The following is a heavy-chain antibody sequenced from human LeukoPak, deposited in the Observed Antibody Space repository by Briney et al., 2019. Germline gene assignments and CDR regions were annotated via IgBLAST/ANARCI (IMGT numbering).Heavy chain of an antibody. J-gene: IGHJ4*02. CDR1: GGSIGNYY. CDR2: IYASGST. V-gene: IGHV4-4*07. Sequence: SETLSLTCSVSGGSIGNYYWNWLRQPAGKGLEWIGRIYASGSTNYNPSLKSRVTISMDKSKNHFSLNLKSVTAADTAFYYCARNFYGDDGHHPFDYWGQGIQVTVSS. D-gene: IGHD2/OR15-2a*01. CDR3: ARNFYGDDGHHPFDY.